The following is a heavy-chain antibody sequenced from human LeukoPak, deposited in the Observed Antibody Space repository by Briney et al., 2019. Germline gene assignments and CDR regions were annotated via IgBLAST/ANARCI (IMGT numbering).Heavy chain of an antibody. Sequence: SETLSLTCAVYGGSFSGYCWSWIRQPPGKGLEWIGEINHSGSTNYNPSLKSRVTISVDTSKNQFSLKLSSVTAADTAVYYCARSSGSYYSRFDYWGQGTLVTVSS. CDR1: GGSFSGYC. J-gene: IGHJ4*02. CDR3: ARSSGSYYSRFDY. V-gene: IGHV4-34*01. CDR2: INHSGST. D-gene: IGHD1-26*01.